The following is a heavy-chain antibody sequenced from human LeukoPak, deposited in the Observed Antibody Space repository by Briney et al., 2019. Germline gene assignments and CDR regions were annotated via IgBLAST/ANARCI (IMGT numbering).Heavy chain of an antibody. CDR1: GFTFSSYW. CDR2: IKPDGSEK. Sequence: GGSLRLSCAASGFTFSSYWMSWVRQAPGKGLEWVANIKPDGSEKYYVDSVKGRFTISRDNAKNSLYLQMNSLRAEDTAVYYCAKDSAQSSSWYSYFDYWGQGTLVTVSS. CDR3: AKDSAQSSSWYSYFDY. D-gene: IGHD6-13*01. J-gene: IGHJ4*02. V-gene: IGHV3-7*01.